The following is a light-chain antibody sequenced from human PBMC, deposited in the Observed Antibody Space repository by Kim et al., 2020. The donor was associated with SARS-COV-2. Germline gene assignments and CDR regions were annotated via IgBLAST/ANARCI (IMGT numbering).Light chain of an antibody. CDR1: SCYIVASYD. CDR2: GNN. Sequence: ISCSWGSCYIVASYDVHWYQQLPGTAPKLLIYGNNKRPSGIPDRFSGSKSGTSASLAITGLQAEDEADYYCESYDSSLSVYVFGAGTKVTVL. J-gene: IGLJ1*01. CDR3: ESYDSSLSVYV. V-gene: IGLV1-40*01.